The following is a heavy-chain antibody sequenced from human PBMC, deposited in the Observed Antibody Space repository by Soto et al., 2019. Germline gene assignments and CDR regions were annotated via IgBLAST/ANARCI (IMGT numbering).Heavy chain of an antibody. Sequence: QVTLKESGPVLVKPTETLTLTCSVSGFSLSKARMGVSWIRQPPGKALEWLAHIFWNDERSYNTSLKSRLTLSRAPSKSPVVLTMTNVDPVDTGTYFCARALREGLPIYYFDSWGQGTLVTVSS. V-gene: IGHV2-26*01. J-gene: IGHJ4*02. CDR3: ARALREGLPIYYFDS. CDR2: IFWNDER. D-gene: IGHD1-26*01. CDR1: GFSLSKARMG.